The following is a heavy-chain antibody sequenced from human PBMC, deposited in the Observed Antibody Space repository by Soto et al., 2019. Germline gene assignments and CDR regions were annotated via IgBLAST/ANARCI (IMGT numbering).Heavy chain of an antibody. J-gene: IGHJ4*02. D-gene: IGHD2-8*02. CDR1: GFTFSSYS. Sequence: GGSLRLSCAASGFTFSSYSMNWVRQAPGKGLEWVSSISSSSSYIYYADSVKGRFTISRDNAKNSLYLQMNSLRAEDTAVYYCARGSRKVAWSRNSIDYWGQGTLVTVSS. CDR2: ISSSSSYI. CDR3: ARGSRKVAWSRNSIDY. V-gene: IGHV3-21*01.